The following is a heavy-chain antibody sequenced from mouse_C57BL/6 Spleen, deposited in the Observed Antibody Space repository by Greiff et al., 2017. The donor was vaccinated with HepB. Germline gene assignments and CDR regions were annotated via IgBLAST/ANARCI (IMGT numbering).Heavy chain of an antibody. CDR1: GYTFTSYW. Sequence: QVQLQQSGPELVMPGASVKLSCKASGYTFTSYWMHWVKQRPGQGLEWIGEIDPSDSNTNYNQKFKGKSTLAVDKSSSTAYMQLSSLTSEDSAVYDGGGYVSSSSFAYWGQGTPVTVSA. V-gene: IGHV1-69*01. D-gene: IGHD1-1*01. CDR2: IDPSDSNT. CDR3: GGYVSSSSFAY. J-gene: IGHJ3*01.